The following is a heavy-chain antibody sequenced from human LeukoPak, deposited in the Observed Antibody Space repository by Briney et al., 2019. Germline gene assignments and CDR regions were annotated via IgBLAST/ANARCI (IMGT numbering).Heavy chain of an antibody. CDR1: GFTFSSYA. D-gene: IGHD1-26*01. V-gene: IGHV3-30*14. Sequence: GALRLSCAASGFTFSSYAMHWVRQAPGKGLEGVAVISYDGSNKYYADSGKGRFTISRDNSKNTLYLQINSLRDEATAVYYCARDGTGATNDYWGQGTLVTVSS. CDR3: ARDGTGATNDY. J-gene: IGHJ4*02. CDR2: ISYDGSNK.